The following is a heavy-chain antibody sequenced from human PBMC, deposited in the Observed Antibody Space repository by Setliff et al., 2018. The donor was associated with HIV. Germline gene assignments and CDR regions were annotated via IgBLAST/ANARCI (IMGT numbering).Heavy chain of an antibody. CDR1: GGSIGSYY. J-gene: IGHJ3*02. CDR3: ARPTTGLGGGAAFDI. D-gene: IGHD2-8*01. V-gene: IGHV4-39*01. Sequence: PSETLSLTCIVSGGSIGSYYWGWIRQPPGKGLEWIGNILYGGTTYYTPSLKSRVSISVDTSRNQFSLRLNSVTAADTAVYYCARPTTGLGGGAAFDIWGQGTMVTVSS. CDR2: ILYGGTT.